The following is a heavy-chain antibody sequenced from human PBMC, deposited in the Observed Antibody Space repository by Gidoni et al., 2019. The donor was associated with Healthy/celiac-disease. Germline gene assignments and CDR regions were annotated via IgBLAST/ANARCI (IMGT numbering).Heavy chain of an antibody. J-gene: IGHJ4*02. CDR1: GGSFSGYY. CDR3: ATLSAGQYGFDY. Sequence: QAPLHQWGAGSLTPSETLSLTCAVTGGSFSGYYWSWIRQPPGKGLEWIGESNHSGSTNYNPYLKSRVTISVDTSKNQFSLELSSVTAADTAVYYCATLSAGQYGFDYWGQGTLITVSS. V-gene: IGHV4-34*01. CDR2: SNHSGST. D-gene: IGHD6-25*01.